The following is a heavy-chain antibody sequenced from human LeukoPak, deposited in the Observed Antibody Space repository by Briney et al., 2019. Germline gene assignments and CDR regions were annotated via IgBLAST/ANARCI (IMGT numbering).Heavy chain of an antibody. CDR2: INSDGSST. J-gene: IGHJ3*02. D-gene: IGHD3-9*01. Sequence: GGSLRLSCAASGFTFSSYWMHWVRQAPGKGLVWVSRINSDGSSTSYADSVKGRFTISRDNAKNTLYLQMNSLRAEDTAVYYCARDQTYYDILTGEDDAFDIWGQGTMVTVSS. CDR1: GFTFSSYW. CDR3: ARDQTYYDILTGEDDAFDI. V-gene: IGHV3-74*01.